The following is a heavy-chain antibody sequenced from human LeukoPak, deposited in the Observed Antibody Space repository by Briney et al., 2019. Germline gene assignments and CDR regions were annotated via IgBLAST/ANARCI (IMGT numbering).Heavy chain of an antibody. CDR3: ARGGRIQLERRGYFDY. CDR1: GITFSSYW. CDR2: ITSDGSNT. Sequence: PGGSLRLSCAASGITFSSYWMHWVRQAPGKGLVWVSRITSDGSNTNYADSVKGRFTISRDSAKNTLYLRMNSLRAEDTAVYYCARGGRIQLERRGYFDYWGQGTLVTVSS. J-gene: IGHJ4*02. V-gene: IGHV3-74*01. D-gene: IGHD1-1*01.